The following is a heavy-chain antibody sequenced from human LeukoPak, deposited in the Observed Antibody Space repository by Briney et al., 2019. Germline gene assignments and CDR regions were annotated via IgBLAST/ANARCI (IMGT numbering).Heavy chain of an antibody. Sequence: AGGSLRLSCTASGFTFGDYAMSWVRQAPGKGLEYVSAINNNGNSTYYANSVKGRFTISRDNSKNTLYLQMGNLRGEDMAVYYCAREVYGDYDMDVWGRGTTVIVSS. CDR1: GFTFGDYA. CDR3: AREVYGDYDMDV. J-gene: IGHJ6*02. V-gene: IGHV3-64*01. CDR2: INNNGNST. D-gene: IGHD4-17*01.